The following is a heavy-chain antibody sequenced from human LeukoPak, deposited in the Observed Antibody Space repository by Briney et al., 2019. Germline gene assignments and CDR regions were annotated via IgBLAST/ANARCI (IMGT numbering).Heavy chain of an antibody. CDR1: GYPLGRNYF. CDR2: IYGSEST. CDR3: ARYDSRGSAPTRFDS. D-gene: IGHD4-23*01. Sequence: SETLSLTCAVSGYPLGRNYFWGWVRPPPGKRLEWIGRIYGSESTTYNPSLMNRVTISVDTSRNHLSLQLTSATAADTAVYYCARYDSRGSAPTRFDSWGQGILVTISS. V-gene: IGHV4-38-2*01. J-gene: IGHJ5*01.